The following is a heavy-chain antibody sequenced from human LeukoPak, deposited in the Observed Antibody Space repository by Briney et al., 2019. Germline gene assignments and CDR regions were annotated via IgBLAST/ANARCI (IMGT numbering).Heavy chain of an antibody. CDR1: GGSFSGYY. CDR2: INHSGST. V-gene: IGHV4-34*01. J-gene: IGHJ4*02. Sequence: SETLSLTCAVYGGSFSGYYRSWIRQPPGKGLEWIGEINHSGSTNYNPSLKSRVTISLDTSKNQFSLKLSSVTAADTAVYYCAGNARASSDYWGQGTLVTVSS. D-gene: IGHD2-2*01. CDR3: AGNARASSDY.